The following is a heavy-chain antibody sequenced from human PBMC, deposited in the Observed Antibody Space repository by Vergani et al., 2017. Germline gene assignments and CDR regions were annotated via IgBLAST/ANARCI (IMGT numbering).Heavy chain of an antibody. CDR3: WRDFGVVDAEVHDAFDI. CDR1: GYTFTSYY. J-gene: IGHJ3*02. V-gene: IGHV1-46*01. CDR2: INPSGGST. Sequence: QVQLVQSGAEVKKPGTSVKVSCKASGYTFTSYYMHWVRQAPGQGLEWMGIINPSGGSTSYAQKFQCRVTMTRETSTSPIYMELSSLRSEETAVYDCWRDFGVVDAEVHDAFDIWGQGTMVTVSS. D-gene: IGHD3-22*01.